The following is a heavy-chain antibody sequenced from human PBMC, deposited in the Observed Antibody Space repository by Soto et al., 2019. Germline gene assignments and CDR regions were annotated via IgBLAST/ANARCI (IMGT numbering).Heavy chain of an antibody. CDR3: VRDGYSAAFDI. Sequence: EVQLVESGGGLVQPGGSLRLSCATSGFTFRSYYMSWVRQPPGKGLEWVANIKQDGSERYYVDSVRGRFTISRDNAENSLYLQSNSLRAEDTAVYYCVRDGYSAAFDIWGQGKMVTVSS. J-gene: IGHJ3*02. CDR2: IKQDGSER. V-gene: IGHV3-7*01. CDR1: GFTFRSYY. D-gene: IGHD5-18*01.